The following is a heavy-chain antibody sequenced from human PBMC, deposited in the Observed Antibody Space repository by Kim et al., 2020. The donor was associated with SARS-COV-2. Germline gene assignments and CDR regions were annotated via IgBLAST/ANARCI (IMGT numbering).Heavy chain of an antibody. Sequence: GGSLRLSCAASGITFSSYGMHWVRQASGKGLEWVAVISYDGSNKNYADSVKGRFTISRDNSKNTLYLQMNSLRDEDTAVYYCAKDLKMGHGSGWYYYHYGMDVWGQGTTVTVSS. CDR2: ISYDGSNK. D-gene: IGHD6-19*01. CDR3: AKDLKMGHGSGWYYYHYGMDV. V-gene: IGHV3-30*18. J-gene: IGHJ6*02. CDR1: GITFSSYG.